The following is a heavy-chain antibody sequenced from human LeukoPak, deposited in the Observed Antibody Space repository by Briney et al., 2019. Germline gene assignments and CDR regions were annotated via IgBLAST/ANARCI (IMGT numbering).Heavy chain of an antibody. J-gene: IGHJ4*02. D-gene: IGHD5-12*01. V-gene: IGHV3-21*01. CDR2: ISSSSSYI. Sequence: GGSLRLSCAASGFTFSSYSRNWVRQAPGKGLEWVSSISSSSSYIYYADSVKGRFTISRDNAKNSLYLQMNSLRAEDAAVYYCANHGSGYNFDYWGQGTLVTVSS. CDR1: GFTFSSYS. CDR3: ANHGSGYNFDY.